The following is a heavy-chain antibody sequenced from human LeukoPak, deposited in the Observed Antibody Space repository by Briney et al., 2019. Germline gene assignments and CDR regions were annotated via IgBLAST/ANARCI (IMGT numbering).Heavy chain of an antibody. V-gene: IGHV1-69*01. J-gene: IGHJ4*02. D-gene: IGHD1-1*01. CDR1: GGTFSSYA. CDR2: IIPIFGTA. CDR3: ARDEGTAGTKKPHFFDY. Sequence: SVKVSCKASGGTFSSYAISWVRQAPGQGLEWMGGIIPIFGTANYAQKFQGRVTITADESTSTAYMELSSLRSEDTAVYYCARDEGTAGTKKPHFFDYWGQGTLVTVSS.